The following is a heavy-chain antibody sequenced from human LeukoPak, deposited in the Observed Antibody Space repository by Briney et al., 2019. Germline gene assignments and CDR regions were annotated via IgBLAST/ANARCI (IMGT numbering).Heavy chain of an antibody. J-gene: IGHJ5*02. V-gene: IGHV4-30-4*07. CDR2: IYYSGST. Sequence: SSETLSLTCAVSGGSISSGGYSWSWIRQPPGKGLEWIGYIYYSGSTYYNPSLKSRVTISVDTSKNQFSLKLSSVTAADTAVYYCARDPDYNWFDPWGQGTLVTVSS. CDR3: ARDPDYNWFDP. CDR1: GGSISSGGYS.